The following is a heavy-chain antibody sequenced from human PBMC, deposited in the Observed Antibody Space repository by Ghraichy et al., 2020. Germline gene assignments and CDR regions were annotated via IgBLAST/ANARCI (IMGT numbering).Heavy chain of an antibody. V-gene: IGHV2-70*12. J-gene: IGHJ6*02. Sequence: SGPTLVKPTQTLTLTCTFSGFSLSTSGMCVSWIRQPPGKALEWLALIDWDDDKYYSTSLKTRLTISKDTSKNQVVLTMTNMDPVDTATYYCAHSGRWGAGFNYYGMDVWGQGTTVTVSS. CDR1: GFSLSTSGMC. D-gene: IGHD3-10*01. CDR2: IDWDDDK. CDR3: AHSGRWGAGFNYYGMDV.